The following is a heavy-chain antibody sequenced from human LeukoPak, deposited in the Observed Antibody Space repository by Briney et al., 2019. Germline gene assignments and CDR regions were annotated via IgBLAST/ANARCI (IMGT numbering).Heavy chain of an antibody. CDR2: IIPILGIA. CDR3: ARDDPITCSSTSCYENWFDP. Sequence: GPSVKVSCKASGGTFSSYTISWVRQAPGQGLEWMGRIIPILGIANYAQKFQGRVTITADKSTSTAYMELSSLRSEDTAVYYCARDDPITCSSTSCYENWFDPWGQGTLVTVSS. J-gene: IGHJ5*02. D-gene: IGHD2-2*01. CDR1: GGTFSSYT. V-gene: IGHV1-69*04.